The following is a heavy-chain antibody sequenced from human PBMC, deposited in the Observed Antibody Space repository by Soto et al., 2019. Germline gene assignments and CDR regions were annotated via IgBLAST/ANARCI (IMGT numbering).Heavy chain of an antibody. CDR3: ARDEYQLLSSVSWFDS. V-gene: IGHV4-30-4*01. Sequence: SSETLSLTCTVSGGSISDDSYWSWIRQTPGKGLEWIGYIYHTGNTYYNPSLRSRVSISVDKSKSQFSLTLISVTAADTAVYFCARDEYQLLSSVSWFDSWGQGTLVTVSS. CDR1: GGSISDDSY. D-gene: IGHD2-2*01. J-gene: IGHJ5*01. CDR2: IYHTGNT.